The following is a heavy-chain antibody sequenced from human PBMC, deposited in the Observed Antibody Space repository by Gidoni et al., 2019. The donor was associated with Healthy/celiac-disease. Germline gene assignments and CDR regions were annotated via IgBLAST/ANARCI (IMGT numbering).Heavy chain of an antibody. Sequence: EVQLVESGGGLVQPGGSLRLSCAASGFTVSSNYMSWVRQAPGKGLEWVSVIYSGGRTYYADSVKGRFTISRHKSKNTLYLKMNSLRAEDTAVYYCAMFIAAADYYFDYWGQGTLVTVSS. CDR1: GFTVSSNY. CDR2: IYSGGRT. CDR3: AMFIAAADYYFDY. J-gene: IGHJ4*02. D-gene: IGHD6-13*01. V-gene: IGHV3-53*04.